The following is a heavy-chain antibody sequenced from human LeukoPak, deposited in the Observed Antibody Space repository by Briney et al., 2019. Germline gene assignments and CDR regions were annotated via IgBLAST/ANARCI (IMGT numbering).Heavy chain of an antibody. CDR1: GFTFSSYD. CDR2: IGTAGDT. J-gene: IGHJ4*02. CDR3: ARGMGATTQSLFDQ. V-gene: IGHV3-13*04. D-gene: IGHD1-26*01. Sequence: GGSLRLSCAASGFTFSSYDMHWVRHATGKGLEWVSGIGTAGDTHYAGSVKGRFTISTENAKNSLYLQMNSLRAGDTAVYYCARGMGATTQSLFDQWGQGTLVTVSS.